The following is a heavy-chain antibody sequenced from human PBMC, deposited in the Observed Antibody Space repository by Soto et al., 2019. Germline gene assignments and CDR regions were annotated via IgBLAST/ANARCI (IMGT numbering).Heavy chain of an antibody. CDR2: IYPGDSDT. J-gene: IGHJ6*02. CDR3: ARTRGPGGYYYGMDV. CDR1: GYSFTSYW. Sequence: PGESLKISCKGSGYSFTSYWIGWVRQMPGKGLEWMGIIYPGDSDTRYSPSFQGQVIISADKSISTAYLQWSSLKASDTAMYYCARTRGPGGYYYGMDVWGQGTTVTVSS. D-gene: IGHD2-8*02. V-gene: IGHV5-51*01.